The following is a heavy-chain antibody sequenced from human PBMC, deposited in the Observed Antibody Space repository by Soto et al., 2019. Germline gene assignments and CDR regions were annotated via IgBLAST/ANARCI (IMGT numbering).Heavy chain of an antibody. J-gene: IGHJ3*02. Sequence: SVKVSCKASGGTFSSYTISWVRQAPGQGLEWMGRIIPILGIANYAQKFQGRVTITADKSTSTAYMELSSLRSEDTAVYYCARAGSGSYYSHDAFDIWGQGTMVTVSS. CDR1: GGTFSSYT. V-gene: IGHV1-69*02. D-gene: IGHD3-10*01. CDR3: ARAGSGSYYSHDAFDI. CDR2: IIPILGIA.